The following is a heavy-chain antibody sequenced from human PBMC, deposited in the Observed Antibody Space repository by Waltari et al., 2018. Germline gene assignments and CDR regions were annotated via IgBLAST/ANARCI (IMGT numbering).Heavy chain of an antibody. D-gene: IGHD3-3*01. Sequence: QVQLQESGPGLVKPSETLSLTCTVSGGSISGHYWTWIRQPAGKGLEWIGHINTIGSTNYNPSLMSRVTMSVDTSKSQFSLKLSSVTAADTAVYYCARGARKDYAFWSGPPNHFYSYLDVWGKGTTVTLSS. V-gene: IGHV4-4*07. J-gene: IGHJ6*03. CDR2: INTIGST. CDR1: GGSISGHY. CDR3: ARGARKDYAFWSGPPNHFYSYLDV.